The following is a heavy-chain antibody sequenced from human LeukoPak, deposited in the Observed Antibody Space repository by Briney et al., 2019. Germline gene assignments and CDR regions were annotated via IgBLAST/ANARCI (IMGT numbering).Heavy chain of an antibody. D-gene: IGHD3-10*01. V-gene: IGHV4-34*01. J-gene: IGHJ4*02. CDR2: INHSGST. Sequence: SETLSLTCAVYGGSFSGYYWSWIRQPPGKGLEWIGEINHSGSTNYNPSLKSRVTISVDTSKNQFSLKLSSVTAADTAVYYCTGNYYGSGSYADFDYWGQGTLVTVSS. CDR3: TGNYYGSGSYADFDY. CDR1: GGSFSGYY.